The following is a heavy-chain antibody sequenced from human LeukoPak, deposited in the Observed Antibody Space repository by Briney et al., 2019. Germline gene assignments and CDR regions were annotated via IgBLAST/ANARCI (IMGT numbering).Heavy chain of an antibody. D-gene: IGHD6-19*01. CDR2: IIPIFGTT. CDR3: AREKQWLKALIDY. V-gene: IGHV1-69*06. J-gene: IGHJ4*02. CDR1: GGTFNSYA. Sequence: ASVKVSCKASGGTFNSYAISWVRQAPGQGLEWMGGIIPIFGTTNYARKFRGRVTLTADKSTRTAYMELSSLRSEDTAVYYCAREKQWLKALIDYWGQGTLVTVSS.